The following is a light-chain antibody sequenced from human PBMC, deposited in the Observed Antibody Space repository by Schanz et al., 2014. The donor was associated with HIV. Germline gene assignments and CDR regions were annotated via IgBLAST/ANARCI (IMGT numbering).Light chain of an antibody. J-gene: IGLJ2*01. CDR3: SSYAGSSTVV. CDR1: SSDIGGYNY. Sequence: QSVLTQPASVSGSPGQSITISCTGTSSDIGGYNYVSWYQQLPDKVPKLIIYDVSNRPSGISNRFSGSKSGNTASLTISGLLAEDEADYHCSSYAGSSTVVFGRGTKLTVL. V-gene: IGLV2-14*03. CDR2: DVS.